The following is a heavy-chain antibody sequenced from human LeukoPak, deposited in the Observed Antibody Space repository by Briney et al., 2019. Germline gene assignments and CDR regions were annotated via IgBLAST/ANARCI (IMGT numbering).Heavy chain of an antibody. Sequence: PSETLSLTCTVSGGSISSYYWSWIRQPPGKGLEWIGYIYYSGSTNQNPSLRSRVTMSVDTSKNQFSLKLSSVTAADTAVYYCAAGTSWFDPWGQGTLVTVSS. V-gene: IGHV4-59*08. CDR2: IYYSGST. CDR3: AAGTSWFDP. D-gene: IGHD6-13*01. J-gene: IGHJ5*02. CDR1: GGSISSYY.